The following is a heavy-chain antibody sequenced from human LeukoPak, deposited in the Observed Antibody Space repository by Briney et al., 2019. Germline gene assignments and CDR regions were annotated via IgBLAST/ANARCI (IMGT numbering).Heavy chain of an antibody. CDR1: GFTFSSYA. J-gene: IGHJ4*02. Sequence: GGSLRLSCAASGFTFSSYAMSWVRQAPGKGLEWVSAISGSGGSTYYADSVKGRFTISRDNSKNTLYLQMNSLRAEDTAVYYCAKLDCSSTSCYTYRSFFYFDYWGQGTLVTVSP. V-gene: IGHV3-23*01. D-gene: IGHD2-2*02. CDR2: ISGSGGST. CDR3: AKLDCSSTSCYTYRSFFYFDY.